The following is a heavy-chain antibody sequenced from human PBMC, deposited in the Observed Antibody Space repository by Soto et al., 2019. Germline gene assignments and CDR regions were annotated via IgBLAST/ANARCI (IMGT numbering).Heavy chain of an antibody. J-gene: IGHJ4*02. CDR3: ARKPETGTTVPFDY. D-gene: IGHD1-1*01. V-gene: IGHV3-30*03. CDR2: ISYDGSEK. CDR1: GFTFSSYG. Sequence: QVQLVESGGGAVQPGRSLRLSCAASGFTFSSYGMHWVRQAPGKGLEWVAVISYDGSEKYHADSVKGRFTISRDNSKNTLYLQMNSLRAEDTAVYYCARKPETGTTVPFDYWGQGTLVTVSS.